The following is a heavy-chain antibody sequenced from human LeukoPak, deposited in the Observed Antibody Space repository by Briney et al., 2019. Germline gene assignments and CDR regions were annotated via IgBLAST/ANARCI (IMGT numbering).Heavy chain of an antibody. CDR3: AGTPTYGFWSGYTLDV. CDR2: ISGGGSNI. Sequence: PGGSLRLSCAASGFTFSTYEMNWVRQAPGKGLEWVSYISGGGSNIYYADSVKGRFTVSRDDAKNSLYLQMNSLRAEDTAVYYCAGTPTYGFWSGYTLDVWGQGTTVTVSS. D-gene: IGHD3-3*01. J-gene: IGHJ6*02. V-gene: IGHV3-48*03. CDR1: GFTFSTYE.